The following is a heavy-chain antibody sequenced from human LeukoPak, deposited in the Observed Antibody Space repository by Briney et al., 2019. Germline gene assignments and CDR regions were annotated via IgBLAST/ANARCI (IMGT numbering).Heavy chain of an antibody. CDR3: AKDRRDRVYYHYGMDV. V-gene: IGHV3-23*01. CDR2: ISGSGGST. D-gene: IGHD3-10*01. J-gene: IGHJ6*02. Sequence: GGSLRLSCAASGFTFSSYAMSWVRQAPGKGLEWVSAISGSGGSTYYADSVKGRFTISRDNSKNTLYLQMNSLRAEDTAVYYCAKDRRDRVYYHYGMDVWGQGTTVTVSS. CDR1: GFTFSSYA.